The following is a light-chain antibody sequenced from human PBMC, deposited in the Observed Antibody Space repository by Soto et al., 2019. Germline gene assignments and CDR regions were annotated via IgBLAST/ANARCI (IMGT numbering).Light chain of an antibody. CDR3: LQLNSYPLT. V-gene: IGKV1-13*02. CDR2: DAS. J-gene: IGKJ4*01. CDR1: QGISSA. Sequence: AIQLTQSPSSLSASVGDRVTITCRASQGISSALAWYQQKPGKALKLLIYDASSLESGVPSRFSGSGSGTDFTLTISSLQPDDFPTDYCLQLNSYPLTFGGGTKVEIK.